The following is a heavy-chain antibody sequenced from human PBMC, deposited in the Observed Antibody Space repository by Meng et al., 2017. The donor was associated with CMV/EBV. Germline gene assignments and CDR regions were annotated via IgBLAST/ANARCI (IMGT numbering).Heavy chain of an antibody. CDR1: GFTFSDYY. V-gene: IGHV3-11*01. CDR2: ISSSGSTI. D-gene: IGHD3-3*01. CDR3: VREAVDDFWSGYYYYGMDV. Sequence: GESLKISCAASGFTFSDYYMSWIRQAPGKGLEWVSYISSSGSTIYYADSVKGRFTISRDNAKNSLYLQMNSLRAEDTAVYYCVREAVDDFWSGYYYYGMDVWGQGTTVTVSS. J-gene: IGHJ6*02.